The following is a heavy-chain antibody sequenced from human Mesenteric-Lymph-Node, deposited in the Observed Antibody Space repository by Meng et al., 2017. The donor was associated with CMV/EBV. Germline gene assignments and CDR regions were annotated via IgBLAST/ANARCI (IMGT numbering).Heavy chain of an antibody. D-gene: IGHD3-3*01. V-gene: IGHV3-30*04. CDR2: ISYDGSNK. CDR1: GFTFSSYA. J-gene: IGHJ6*02. CDR3: ARDGTYYDFWSGYFNYYYYYGMDV. Sequence: GGSLRLSCAASGFTFSSYAMHWVRQAPGKGLEWVAVISYDGSNKYYADSVKGRFTISRDNSKNTLYLQMNSLRAEDTAVYYCARDGTYYDFWSGYFNYYYYYGMDVWGQGTTGHRLL.